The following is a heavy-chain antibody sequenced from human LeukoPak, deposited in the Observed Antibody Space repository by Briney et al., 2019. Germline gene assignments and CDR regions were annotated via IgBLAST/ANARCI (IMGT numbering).Heavy chain of an antibody. CDR2: ISYDGSNK. CDR1: GFTFSSYA. J-gene: IGHJ4*02. Sequence: GGSLRLSCAASGFTFSSYAMHWVRQAPGKGLEWVAVISYDGSNKYYADSVKGRFTISRDNSKNTLYLQMNSLRAEDTAVYYCARDRKIVNDYGGFSFDYWGQGTLVTVSS. CDR3: ARDRKIVNDYGGFSFDY. V-gene: IGHV3-30*04. D-gene: IGHD4-23*01.